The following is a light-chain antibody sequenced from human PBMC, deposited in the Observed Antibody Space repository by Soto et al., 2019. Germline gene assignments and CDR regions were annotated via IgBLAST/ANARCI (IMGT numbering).Light chain of an antibody. CDR1: QSVSSF. J-gene: IGKJ2*01. Sequence: DIVLTQSPATLSLSPGEGATLSCRASQSVSSFLHWYQHKPGQAPRLLIYDAFNRATGIPARFSGSGSETVFTLTISSLEPEDFAVYYCQQYNNWPPYTFGQGTKLEIK. V-gene: IGKV3-11*01. CDR2: DAF. CDR3: QQYNNWPPYT.